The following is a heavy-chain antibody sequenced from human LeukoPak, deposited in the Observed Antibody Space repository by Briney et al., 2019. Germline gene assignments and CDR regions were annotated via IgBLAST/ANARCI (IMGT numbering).Heavy chain of an antibody. J-gene: IGHJ6*02. CDR3: ARDPDYGMDV. CDR2: IKQDGGEI. Sequence: GGSLRLSCAASGFTFSRYWMSWVRQVPRKGLEWVANIKQDGGEIYYVDSVKGRFTISRDNAKNSLYLQMNSLRAEDTAVYYCARDPDYGMDVWGQGTTVTVSS. V-gene: IGHV3-7*03. CDR1: GFTFSRYW.